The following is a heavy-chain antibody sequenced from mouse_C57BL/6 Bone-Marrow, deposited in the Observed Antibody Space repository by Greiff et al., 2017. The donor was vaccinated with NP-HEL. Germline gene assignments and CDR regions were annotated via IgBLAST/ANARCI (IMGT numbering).Heavy chain of an antibody. D-gene: IGHD4-1*01. Sequence: VKLVESGAELARPGASVKLSCKASGYTFTSYGISWVKQRTGQGLEWIGEIYPRSGNTYYNEKFKGKATLTADKSSSTAYMELRSLTSEDSAVYFCARYWGYYAMDYWGQGTSVTVSS. CDR3: ARYWGYYAMDY. V-gene: IGHV1-81*01. CDR1: GYTFTSYG. CDR2: IYPRSGNT. J-gene: IGHJ4*01.